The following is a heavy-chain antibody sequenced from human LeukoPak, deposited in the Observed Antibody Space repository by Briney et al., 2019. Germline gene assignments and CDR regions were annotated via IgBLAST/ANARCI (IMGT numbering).Heavy chain of an antibody. V-gene: IGHV1-2*06. J-gene: IGHJ6*03. CDR3: ARLDRNYYYLDV. CDR1: GYTFTVHY. D-gene: IGHD1-1*01. CDR2: INPTTGVA. Sequence: ASVKVSCKTSGYTFTVHYMNWVRQAPGQGLEWMGRINPTTGVANYAQKFQGRITVTRDTSINTAYMELSSLTSGDTAVYYCARLDRNYYYLDVWGQGTTVTVSS.